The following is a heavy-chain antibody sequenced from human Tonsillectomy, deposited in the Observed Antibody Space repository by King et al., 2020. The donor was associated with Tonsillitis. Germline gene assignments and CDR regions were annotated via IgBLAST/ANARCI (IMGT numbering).Heavy chain of an antibody. D-gene: IGHD4-17*01. Sequence: VQLVESGGGVVQPGRSLRLSCAASGFTFSSFAIHWVRQAPGKGLEWVADISFDGSNKYYADSVKGRFTTSRDNSKNTLYLQMNRLRAGETAVYYCARRDGALDYYYYGLDVWGQGTTVTVSS. V-gene: IGHV3-30-3*01. CDR1: GFTFSSFA. J-gene: IGHJ6*02. CDR2: ISFDGSNK. CDR3: ARRDGALDYYYYGLDV.